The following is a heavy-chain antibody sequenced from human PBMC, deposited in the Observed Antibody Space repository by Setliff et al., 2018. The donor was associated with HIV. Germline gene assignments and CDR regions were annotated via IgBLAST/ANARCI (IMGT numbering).Heavy chain of an antibody. V-gene: IGHV4-39*01. CDR2: FHYSGST. CDR1: GDSINTDNYY. CDR3: ARGQIIVATSYYYYYGMDV. J-gene: IGHJ6*02. Sequence: LSLTCNVSGDSINTDNYYWGWIRQPPGKGLEWIGSFHYSGSTSYNPSLRSRVTISVDTSKNQFSLELTSVTATDTAVYYCARGQIIVATSYYYYYGMDVWGQGTTVTVSS. D-gene: IGHD5-12*01.